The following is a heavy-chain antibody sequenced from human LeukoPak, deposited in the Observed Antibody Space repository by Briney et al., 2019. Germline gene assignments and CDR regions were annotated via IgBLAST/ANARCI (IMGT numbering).Heavy chain of an antibody. J-gene: IGHJ4*02. CDR2: ISGSGGST. CDR1: GFTFSSYA. V-gene: IGHV3-23*01. CDR3: AKLRMGYSSSEIDY. Sequence: GGSLRLSCAASGFTFSSYAMSWVRHAPGKGLEWVSAISGSGGSTYYADSVKGRFTISRDNSKNTLYLQMNSLRAEDTAVYYCAKLRMGYSSSEIDYWGQGTLVTVSS. D-gene: IGHD6-13*01.